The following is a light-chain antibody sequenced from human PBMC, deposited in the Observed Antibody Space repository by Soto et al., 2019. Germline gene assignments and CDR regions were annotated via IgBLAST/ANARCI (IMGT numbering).Light chain of an antibody. CDR2: DAS. J-gene: IGKJ4*01. CDR3: QQYNSYQLT. Sequence: DIQMTPSPSTLSASVGDRVTITCRASQSISSWLAWYQQKPGKAPKLLIYDASSLESGVPSRFSGSGSGTEFTLTISSLQPDDFATYYCQQYNSYQLTFGGGTKVDIK. V-gene: IGKV1-5*01. CDR1: QSISSW.